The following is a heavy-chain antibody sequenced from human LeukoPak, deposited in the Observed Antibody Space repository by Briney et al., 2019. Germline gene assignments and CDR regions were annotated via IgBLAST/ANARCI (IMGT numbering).Heavy chain of an antibody. CDR1: GFTLSSYS. CDR3: ARGAYCGGDCYPHFDY. J-gene: IGHJ4*02. V-gene: IGHV3-21*01. CDR2: ISSSSSYI. D-gene: IGHD2-21*02. Sequence: GGSLRLSCAASGFTLSSYSMNWVRQAPGKGLEWVSSISSSSSYIYYADSVKGRFTISRDNAKNSLYLQMNSLGAEDTAVYYCARGAYCGGDCYPHFDYWGQGTLVTVSS.